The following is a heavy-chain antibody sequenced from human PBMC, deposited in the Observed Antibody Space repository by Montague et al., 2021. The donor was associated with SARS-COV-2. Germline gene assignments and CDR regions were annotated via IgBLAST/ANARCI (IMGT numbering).Heavy chain of an antibody. J-gene: IGHJ4*02. CDR2: FYGGGGGA. CDR1: GFSFSDYA. CDR3: AKDRKDYRTGLTLWGFDY. Sequence: SLRLSCPATGFSFSDYAMNWVRQAPGKGLEWVSVFYGGGGGAHYADPVEGRFTTSRDDSKSTLYLQMNSLRAEDTAVYYCAKDRKDYRTGLTLWGFDYWGQGTLVTVSS. V-gene: IGHV3-23*03. D-gene: IGHD3/OR15-3a*01.